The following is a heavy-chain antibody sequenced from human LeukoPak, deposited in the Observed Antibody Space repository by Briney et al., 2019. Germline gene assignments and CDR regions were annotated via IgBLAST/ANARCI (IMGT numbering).Heavy chain of an antibody. D-gene: IGHD3-3*01. V-gene: IGHV3-23*01. Sequence: GGSLRLSCAASGFTFSSYAMSWVRQAPGKGLEWVSAISGSGGSTYYADSVKGRFTISRDDSKNTVYLQMNSLRVEDTALYYCARGFLDFDSWGQGTLVIVSS. CDR1: GFTFSSYA. CDR3: ARGFLDFDS. J-gene: IGHJ4*02. CDR2: ISGSGGST.